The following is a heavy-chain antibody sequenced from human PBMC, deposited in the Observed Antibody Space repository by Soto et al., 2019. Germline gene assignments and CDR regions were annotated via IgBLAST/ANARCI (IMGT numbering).Heavy chain of an antibody. CDR3: ARGVPYSYGYVSWFDP. CDR1: GGSISSSSYY. J-gene: IGHJ5*02. D-gene: IGHD5-18*01. CDR2: IYYSGST. V-gene: IGHV4-39*07. Sequence: SETLSLTCTVSGGSISSSSYYWGWIRQPPGKGLEWIGNIYYSGSTNYNPSLKSRVTISVDTSKNQFSLKLSSVTAADTAVYYCARGVPYSYGYVSWFDPWGQGTLVTVSS.